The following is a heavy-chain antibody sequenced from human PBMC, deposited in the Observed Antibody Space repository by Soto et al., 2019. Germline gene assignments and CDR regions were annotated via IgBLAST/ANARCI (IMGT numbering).Heavy chain of an antibody. CDR1: GGSISSGGYY. V-gene: IGHV4-61*08. CDR2: IYYSGST. D-gene: IGHD6-13*01. J-gene: IGHJ4*02. CDR3: ARGTSWQLPFDY. Sequence: SETLSLTCTVSGGSISSGGYYWSWIRQHPGKGLEWIGYIYYSGSTYSNPSLKSRVTISGDTSKNQFSLKVSSVTAADTAVYYCARGTSWQLPFDYWGQGTLVTVSS.